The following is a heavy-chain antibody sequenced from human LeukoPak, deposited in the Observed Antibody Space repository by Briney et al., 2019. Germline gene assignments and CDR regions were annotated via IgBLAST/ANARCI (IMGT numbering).Heavy chain of an antibody. CDR3: ARGDRRNYYYFDY. CDR2: IYYSGST. CDR1: GGSLSSYY. Sequence: SETLSLTCTVSGGSLSSYYWSWIRQPPGKGLEWIGYIYYSGSTNYNPSLKSRVTISVDTSKNQFSLKLSSVTAADTAVYYCARGDRRNYYYFDYWGQGTLVTVSS. D-gene: IGHD1-7*01. J-gene: IGHJ4*02. V-gene: IGHV4-59*01.